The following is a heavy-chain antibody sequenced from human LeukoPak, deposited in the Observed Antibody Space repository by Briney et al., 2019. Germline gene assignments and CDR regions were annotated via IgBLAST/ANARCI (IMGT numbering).Heavy chain of an antibody. Sequence: HEASVTVSCKASGGTLNSYVISWVRQAPGQGLEWMGGIIPISGTTNYAQKFQGRVTITADKSTSTAYMELSSLRSEDTAVYYCATLCCGSYYMDVWGKGTTVTVSS. J-gene: IGHJ6*03. CDR2: IIPISGTT. CDR1: GGTLNSYV. CDR3: ATLCCGSYYMDV. D-gene: IGHD2-15*01. V-gene: IGHV1-69*06.